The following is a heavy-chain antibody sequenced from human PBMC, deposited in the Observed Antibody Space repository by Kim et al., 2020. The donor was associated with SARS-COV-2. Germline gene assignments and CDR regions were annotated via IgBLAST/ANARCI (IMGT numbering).Heavy chain of an antibody. J-gene: IGHJ4*02. CDR1: GYTFTSYA. D-gene: IGHD3-9*01. CDR3: ARVHYDILTGYHY. Sequence: ASVKVSCKASGYTFTSYALHWVRQAPGQRLEWMGWINAGNDKTKYSQKFQGRVTITRDTSASTTYMELSSLRSEDTAVYYCARVHYDILTGYHYWGQGTLVTVSS. CDR2: INAGNDKT. V-gene: IGHV1-3*01.